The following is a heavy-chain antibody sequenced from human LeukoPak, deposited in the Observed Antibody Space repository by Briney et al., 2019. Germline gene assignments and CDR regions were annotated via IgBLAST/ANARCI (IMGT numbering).Heavy chain of an antibody. CDR3: ARFPVREVTIDY. CDR1: GFAFSSYS. D-gene: IGHD4-17*01. V-gene: IGHV3-48*04. CDR2: ISSSGSTI. Sequence: LPGGSLRLSCPASGFAFSSYSMNWVRPAPGKGLEWVSYISSSGSTIYYADSVKGRFTISRDNAKNSLYLQMNSLRAEDTAVYYCARFPVREVTIDYWGQGTPVTVSS. J-gene: IGHJ4*02.